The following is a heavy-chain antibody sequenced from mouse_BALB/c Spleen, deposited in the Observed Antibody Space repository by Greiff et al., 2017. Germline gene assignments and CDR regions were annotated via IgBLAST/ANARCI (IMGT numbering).Heavy chain of an antibody. CDR3: ARSNGNYFFFDY. J-gene: IGHJ2*01. CDR1: GYSFTSYY. D-gene: IGHD2-1*01. CDR2: IDPFNGGT. Sequence: EVQLQQSGPELMKPGASVKISCKASGYSFTSYYMHWVKQSHGKSLEWIGYIDPFNGGTSYNQKFKGKATLTVDKSSSTAYMHLSSLTSEDSAVYYCARSNGNYFFFDYWGQGTTLTVSS. V-gene: IGHV1S135*01.